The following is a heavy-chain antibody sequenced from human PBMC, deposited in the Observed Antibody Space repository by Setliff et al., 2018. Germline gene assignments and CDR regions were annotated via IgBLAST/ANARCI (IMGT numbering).Heavy chain of an antibody. CDR1: GGSISSGSYY. J-gene: IGHJ5*02. D-gene: IGHD3-22*01. CDR3: VPAASARSRWYDMGWFDP. CDR2: FYTSGIT. Sequence: TLSLTCTVSGGSISSGSYYWTWIRQPAGKGLEWIGHFYTSGITSYNPSLKSRVTISVDTSKNQFSLKLSSVTAADTAVYYCVPAASARSRWYDMGWFDPWGQGTLVTVSS. V-gene: IGHV4-61*09.